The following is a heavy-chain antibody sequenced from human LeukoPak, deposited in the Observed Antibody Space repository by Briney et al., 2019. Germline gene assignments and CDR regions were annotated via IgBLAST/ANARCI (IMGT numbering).Heavy chain of an antibody. J-gene: IGHJ6*02. Sequence: SETLSLTCTVSGGSISNYYWNWIRQPPGKRLEWIGSVYHSGNTNYNPSLGSRVTISVDTSKNQFSLKLSSVTAADTAVYYCARGTNYYDSSGSSGYGMDVWGQGTTVTVSS. CDR1: GGSISNYY. CDR3: ARGTNYYDSSGSSGYGMDV. D-gene: IGHD3-22*01. V-gene: IGHV4-59*12. CDR2: VYHSGNT.